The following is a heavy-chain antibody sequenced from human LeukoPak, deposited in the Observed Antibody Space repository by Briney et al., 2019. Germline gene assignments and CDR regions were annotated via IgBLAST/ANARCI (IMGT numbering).Heavy chain of an antibody. CDR2: MYYTGAT. Sequence: PSETLSLTCTLSGGSISSNTYHWNWIRQPPGKGLEWIGYMYYTGATSYNPSLKSRFTISLDTSKNQFSLKLHSVTAADTAVYYCARFRVSGWYYFDSWGQGTLVTVSS. CDR3: ARFRVSGWYYFDS. D-gene: IGHD6-19*01. V-gene: IGHV4-61*01. J-gene: IGHJ4*02. CDR1: GGSISSNTYH.